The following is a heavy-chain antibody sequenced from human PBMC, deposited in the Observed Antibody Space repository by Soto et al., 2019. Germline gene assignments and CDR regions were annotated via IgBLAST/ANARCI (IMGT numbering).Heavy chain of an antibody. V-gene: IGHV1-18*01. CDR2: VSANNGHT. D-gene: IGHD2-8*01. CDR1: GFTFSNHG. CDR3: ARDIESVTAKHFFYYYAMDV. J-gene: IGHJ6*02. Sequence: ASVKVSCKASGFTFSNHGLNWVRQAPGQGLEWMGWVSANNGHTNYAQNLQGRVSMTTDTSTSTAYMELRGLTFDGTAVYYCARDIESVTAKHFFYYYAMDVWGQGTTVTVSS.